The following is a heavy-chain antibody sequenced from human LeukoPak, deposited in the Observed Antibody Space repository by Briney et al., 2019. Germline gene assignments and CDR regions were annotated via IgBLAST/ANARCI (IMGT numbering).Heavy chain of an antibody. CDR1: GDSIRNYY. D-gene: IGHD1-1*01. CDR3: ARGEHYYYYMDV. Sequence: SETLSLTCTVSGDSIRNYYWTWIRQPPGKGLEWIGEINHSGSTNYNPSLKSRVTISVDTSKNQFSLKLSSVTAADTAVYYCARGEHYYYYMDVWGKGTTVTVSS. J-gene: IGHJ6*03. V-gene: IGHV4-34*01. CDR2: INHSGST.